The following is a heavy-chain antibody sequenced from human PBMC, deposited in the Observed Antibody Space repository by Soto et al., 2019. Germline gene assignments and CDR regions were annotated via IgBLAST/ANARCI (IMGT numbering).Heavy chain of an antibody. J-gene: IGHJ6*02. CDR1: GYTFTGYY. V-gene: IGHV1-2*04. CDR3: ARAGDISSGPLDYYYGMDV. D-gene: IGHD3-22*01. CDR2: INPNSGGT. Sequence: ASVKVSCKASGYTFTGYYMHWVRQAPGQGLEWMGWINPNSGGTNYAQKFQGWVTMTRDKSISTAYMELSRLRSDDTAVYYCARAGDISSGPLDYYYGMDVWGQGTTVTVSS.